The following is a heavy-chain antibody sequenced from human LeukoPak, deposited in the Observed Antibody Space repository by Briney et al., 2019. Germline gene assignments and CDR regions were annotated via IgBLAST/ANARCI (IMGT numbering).Heavy chain of an antibody. CDR1: GFTFSIYG. V-gene: IGHV3-7*01. D-gene: IGHD6-19*01. J-gene: IGHJ5*02. CDR3: VREGGSGWYSGWFDP. Sequence: PGGSLRLSCAASGFTFSIYGMSWVRQAPGKGLEWVANIKKDGSEKEYVDSVKGRFTISRDNAENSLHLQMNSLRAEDTAVYYCVREGGSGWYSGWFDPWGRGTLVTVSS. CDR2: IKKDGSEK.